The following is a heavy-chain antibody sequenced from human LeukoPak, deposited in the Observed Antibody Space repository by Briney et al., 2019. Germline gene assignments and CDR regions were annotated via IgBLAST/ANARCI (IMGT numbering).Heavy chain of an antibody. CDR3: ARASSPYNWYFNV. V-gene: IGHV1-18*01. J-gene: IGHJ2*01. CDR1: GFTLSNYG. Sequence: ASVRVTCEASGFTLSNYGISWVRQAPGQGLEWMGWIAADNGGSSYTQKFQGRVTMTTDTSTSTVYIDLRSLRTDDTAVYYCARASSPYNWYFNVWGRGTLDTVSS. CDR2: IAADNGGS. D-gene: IGHD4-11*01.